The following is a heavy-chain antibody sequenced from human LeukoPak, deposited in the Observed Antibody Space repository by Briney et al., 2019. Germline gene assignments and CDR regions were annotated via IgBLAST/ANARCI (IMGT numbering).Heavy chain of an antibody. CDR1: GGSISSYY. D-gene: IGHD5-24*01. V-gene: IGHV4-59*01. CDR3: ARGGENYYYYMDV. Sequence: SSETLSLTCTVSGGSISSYYWSWIRQPPGKGLEWIGYIHYTGSANYNPSLKSRVTISADTSKNQFSLKVNSVTAADSAVYYCARGGENYYYYMDVWGKGTTVTVSS. CDR2: IHYTGSA. J-gene: IGHJ6*03.